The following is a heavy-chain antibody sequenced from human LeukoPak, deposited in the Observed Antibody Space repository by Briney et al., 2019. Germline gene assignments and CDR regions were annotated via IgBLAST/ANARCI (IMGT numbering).Heavy chain of an antibody. V-gene: IGHV1-2*02. CDR2: IKTSNGDA. J-gene: IGHJ4*02. Sequence: ASVKVSCKASGYTFSGHYMHWVRQAPGQGLEWMGWIKTSNGDAKYAQNFQGRVTMTRDTSISTAYMELSSLRSDDTAVYYCASPPLSSAMYYAHWGQGTLVTVSS. CDR3: ASPPLSSAMYYAH. D-gene: IGHD1-26*01. CDR1: GYTFSGHY.